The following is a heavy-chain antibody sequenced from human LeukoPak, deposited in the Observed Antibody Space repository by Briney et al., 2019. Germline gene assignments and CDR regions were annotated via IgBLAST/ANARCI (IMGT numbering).Heavy chain of an antibody. J-gene: IGHJ4*02. CDR1: GYTFTHYA. D-gene: IGHD3-16*01. CDR2: INTGNGNT. Sequence: ASVMVSCKASGYTFTHYAMHWVRQAPGQGLEWMGWINTGNGNTKYSQKFQGRVTLTRDTSAKIAYVEVTSLRSEDTAVYYCATRSASSYGGVFDFWGQGSLVIVSS. V-gene: IGHV1-3*04. CDR3: ATRSASSYGGVFDF.